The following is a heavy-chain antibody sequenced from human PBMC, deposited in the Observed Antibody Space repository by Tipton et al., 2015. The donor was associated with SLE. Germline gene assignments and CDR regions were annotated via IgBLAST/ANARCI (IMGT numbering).Heavy chain of an antibody. J-gene: IGHJ6*02. D-gene: IGHD2-8*02. CDR2: INPSRGGT. Sequence: LEWMGRINPSRGGTIYAQNFQGRVSMTRDTSISTAYVELSRLTYDDTAVYYCARDLDTGTGAYYYGMDVWGQGTTVTVSS. V-gene: IGHV1-2*06. CDR3: ARDLDTGTGAYYYGMDV.